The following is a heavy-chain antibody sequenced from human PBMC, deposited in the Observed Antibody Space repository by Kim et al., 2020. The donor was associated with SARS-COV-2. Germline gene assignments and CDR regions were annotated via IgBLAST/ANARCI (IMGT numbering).Heavy chain of an antibody. CDR2: INAGNGNT. J-gene: IGHJ4*02. CDR3: ARERFGGSFDY. Sequence: ASVKVSCKASGFTFSDYAMYWVRQAPGQRLEWMGWINAGNGNTRYSQKLQGRVTITWDTSASTAYMDLTSLRFEDTAVYYCARERFGGSFDYWGKGTLVT. V-gene: IGHV1-3*01. D-gene: IGHD3-10*01. CDR1: GFTFSDYA.